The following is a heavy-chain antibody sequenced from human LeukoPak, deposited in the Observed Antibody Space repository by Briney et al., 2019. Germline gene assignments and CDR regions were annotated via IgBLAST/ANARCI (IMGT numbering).Heavy chain of an antibody. D-gene: IGHD2-15*01. CDR1: GYTFTSYG. CDR2: ISTYNGNT. Sequence: ASVKVSCKASGYTFTSYGISWGRQAPGQGLEWRGWISTYNGNTNYAQKPQGRVTMTTDTSTSIAYMELRSLRSDDTAVYYCAREGSPLYYYYMDVWGKGTTVTVSS. J-gene: IGHJ6*03. V-gene: IGHV1-18*01. CDR3: AREGSPLYYYYMDV.